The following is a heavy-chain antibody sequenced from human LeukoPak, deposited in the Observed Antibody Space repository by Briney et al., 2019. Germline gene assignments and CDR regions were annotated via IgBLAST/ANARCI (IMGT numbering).Heavy chain of an antibody. CDR2: ISGSGSIT. CDR3: AREMGTTSDS. CDR1: EFTFTTYG. J-gene: IGHJ4*02. V-gene: IGHV3-48*02. D-gene: IGHD1-7*01. Sequence: PGRSLTLSCAASEFTFTTYGMHWVRQAPGKGLEWVSYISGSGSITYHADSVKGRFTISRDNAKNSLYLQMSGLRDEDTAVYYCAREMGTTSDSWGQGTLVTVSS.